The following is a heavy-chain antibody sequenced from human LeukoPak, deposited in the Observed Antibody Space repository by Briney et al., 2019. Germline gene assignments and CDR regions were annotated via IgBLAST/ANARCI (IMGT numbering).Heavy chain of an antibody. CDR2: IYYSGST. J-gene: IGHJ4*02. D-gene: IGHD3-22*01. Sequence: SETLSLTCTVSGGSISSYYWSWIRQPPGKGLEWIGYIYYSGSTNYNPSLKSRLTISVDTSKNQFSLKLSSVTAADTAVYYCARLSYYYDTNGYYPYYFDYWGQGALVTVSS. CDR3: ARLSYYYDTNGYYPYYFDY. V-gene: IGHV4-59*08. CDR1: GGSISSYY.